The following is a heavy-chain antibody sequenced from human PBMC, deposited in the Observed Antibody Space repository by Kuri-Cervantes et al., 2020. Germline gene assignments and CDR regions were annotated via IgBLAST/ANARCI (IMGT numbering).Heavy chain of an antibody. CDR3: VRVGSSSWYYYYGMDV. Sequence: SVKVSCKASGFTFTSSVVQWVRQARGQGLEWIGWIVVGSGNTNYAQKFQERVTITRDMSTSTAYMELSSLRSEDTAVYYCVRVGSSSWYYYYGMDVWGQGTTVTVSS. CDR2: IVVGSGNT. CDR1: GFTFTSSV. D-gene: IGHD6-13*01. J-gene: IGHJ6*02. V-gene: IGHV1-58*01.